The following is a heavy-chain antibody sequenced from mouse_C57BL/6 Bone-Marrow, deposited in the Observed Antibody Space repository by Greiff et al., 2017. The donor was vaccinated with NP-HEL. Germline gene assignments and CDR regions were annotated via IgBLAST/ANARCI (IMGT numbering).Heavy chain of an antibody. V-gene: IGHV5-16*01. J-gene: IGHJ4*01. CDR2: INYDGSST. D-gene: IGHD2-4*01. CDR1: GFTFSDYY. CDR3: AREGGLRRRTYAMDY. Sequence: EVKLVESEGGLVQPGSSMKLFCTTSGFTFSDYYMAWVRQVPEKGLDWVANINYDGSSTYYLDSLKSRFIISRDNAKNILYLQMSSLKSEDTATYYCAREGGLRRRTYAMDYWGQGTSVTVSS.